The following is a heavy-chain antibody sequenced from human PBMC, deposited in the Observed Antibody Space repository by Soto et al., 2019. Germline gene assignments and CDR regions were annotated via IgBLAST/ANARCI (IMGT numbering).Heavy chain of an antibody. D-gene: IGHD5-12*01. J-gene: IGHJ4*02. CDR3: ARDSPIGSVFSGHDDIDS. V-gene: IGHV1-69*08. CDR2: IIPILDIT. CDR1: GGTFSNHI. Sequence: QVQLVQSGAEVKKPGSSVKVSCKASGGTFSNHIITWVRQAPGQGLEWMGRIIPILDITNYAQKFQGRVTITEDKSTNTAYMEVSSLRSEDTAVYYCARDSPIGSVFSGHDDIDSLGQGTLGTVSS.